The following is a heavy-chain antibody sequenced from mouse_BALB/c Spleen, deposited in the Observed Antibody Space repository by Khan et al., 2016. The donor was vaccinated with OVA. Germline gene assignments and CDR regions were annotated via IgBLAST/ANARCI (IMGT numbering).Heavy chain of an antibody. V-gene: IGHV1S136*01. D-gene: IGHD6-1*01. CDR1: GYTFTSYV. CDR2: INPYSDGT. CDR3: ERRAVCFDY. J-gene: IGHJ2*01. Sequence: VRLQQSGPELVKPGASVKMSCTASGYTFTSYVMHWVKQKPGQGLEWIGYINPYSDGTKYNEKFKGKATLNSDRYSRTAYMELSSLTSEDCAVYYSERRAVCFDYWGQGTPLTVSA.